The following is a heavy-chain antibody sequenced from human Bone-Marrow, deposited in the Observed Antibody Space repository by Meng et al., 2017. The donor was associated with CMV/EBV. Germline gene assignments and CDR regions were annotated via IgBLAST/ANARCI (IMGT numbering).Heavy chain of an antibody. CDR2: INPNSGGT. Sequence: ASVKVSCKASGYTFTSYGISWVRQAPGQGLEWMGWINPNSGGTNYAQKFQGRVTMTRDTSISTAYMELGRLRSDDTAVYYCARDSYYYDSSGYPGNAFDIWGQGTMVTVSS. D-gene: IGHD3-22*01. CDR1: GYTFTSYG. J-gene: IGHJ3*02. V-gene: IGHV1-2*02. CDR3: ARDSYYYDSSGYPGNAFDI.